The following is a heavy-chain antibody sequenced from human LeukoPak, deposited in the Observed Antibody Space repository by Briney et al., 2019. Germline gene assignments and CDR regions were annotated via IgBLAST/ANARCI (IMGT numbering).Heavy chain of an antibody. CDR3: AKDLGGYCSGGSCYPWDDY. CDR1: GFTFSSYA. V-gene: IGHV3-23*01. CDR2: ISGSGGST. J-gene: IGHJ4*02. D-gene: IGHD2-15*01. Sequence: GGSLRLSCAASGFTFSSYAMSWVRQAPGKGLEWVSAISGSGGSTYYADSVKGRFTISRDNSKNTLYLQMSSLRAEDTAVYYCAKDLGGYCSGGSCYPWDDYWGQGTLVTVSS.